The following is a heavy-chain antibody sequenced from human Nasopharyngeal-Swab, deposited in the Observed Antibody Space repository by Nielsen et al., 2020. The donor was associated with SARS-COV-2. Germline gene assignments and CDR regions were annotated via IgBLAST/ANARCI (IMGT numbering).Heavy chain of an antibody. Sequence: LSLTCTVSGGSISSGGYYWSWIRQHPGKGLEWIGYIYYSGSTYYNPSLKSRVTISVDTSKNQFSLRLSSVTAADTAVYYCARESSRMYYYYGVDVWGQGTTVTVSS. J-gene: IGHJ6*02. D-gene: IGHD6-6*01. CDR3: ARESSRMYYYYGVDV. CDR1: GGSISSGGYY. CDR2: IYYSGST. V-gene: IGHV4-31*03.